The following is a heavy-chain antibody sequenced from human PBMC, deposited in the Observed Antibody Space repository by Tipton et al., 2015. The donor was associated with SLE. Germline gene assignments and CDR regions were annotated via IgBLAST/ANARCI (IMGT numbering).Heavy chain of an antibody. CDR2: IHKSGST. D-gene: IGHD1-26*01. V-gene: IGHV4-38-2*01. Sequence: TLSLTCAVSGYSISSGYHWAWIRQPPGEGLEWIAHIHKSGSTYYNPSLKSRVTILLDKSKNEFSLKVTSVTAEDTAVYYCAKAGVIGGSTDYFDYWGQGTLVTVSS. J-gene: IGHJ4*02. CDR1: GYSISSGYH. CDR3: AKAGVIGGSTDYFDY.